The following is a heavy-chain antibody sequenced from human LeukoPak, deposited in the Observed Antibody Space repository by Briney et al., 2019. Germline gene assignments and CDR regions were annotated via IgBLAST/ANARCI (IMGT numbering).Heavy chain of an antibody. CDR2: IYRGGAT. V-gene: IGHV3-53*01. D-gene: IGHD1-20*01. CDR1: GFTVSSNY. Sequence: PGGSLRLSCAASGFTVSSNYMTWVRQAPGKGLEWVSVIYRGGATYYADSVKGRFTISRDNSKNTLYLQMNSLRAEDTAVYYCARTRVTRYNWNYDYYYGMDVWGQGTTVTVSS. J-gene: IGHJ6*02. CDR3: ARTRVTRYNWNYDYYYGMDV.